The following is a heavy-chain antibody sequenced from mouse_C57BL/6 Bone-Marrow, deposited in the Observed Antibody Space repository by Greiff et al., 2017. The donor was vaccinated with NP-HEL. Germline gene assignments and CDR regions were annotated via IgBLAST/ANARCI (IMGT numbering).Heavy chain of an antibody. D-gene: IGHD1-1*01. CDR3: ARHSTTVVAGAMDY. Sequence: VQVVESGPGLVAPSQSLSITCTVSGFSLTSYGVHWVRQPPGKGLEWLVVIWSDGSTTYNSALKSRLSISKDNSKSQVFLKMNSLQTDDTAMYYCARHSTTVVAGAMDYWGQGTSVTVSS. V-gene: IGHV2-6-1*01. CDR1: GFSLTSYG. CDR2: IWSDGST. J-gene: IGHJ4*01.